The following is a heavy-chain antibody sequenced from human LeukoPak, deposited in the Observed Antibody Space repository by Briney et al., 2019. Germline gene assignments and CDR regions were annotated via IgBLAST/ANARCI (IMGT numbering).Heavy chain of an antibody. V-gene: IGHV4-4*07. D-gene: IGHD4-17*01. CDR1: GGSISSYY. CDR2: IYTSGTT. CDR3: ARLSTVTTSFDY. Sequence: SETLSLTCTVSGGSISSYYWSWIRQPAGKGLEWIGRIYTSGTTHYNPSLKSRVTMSVDASKNQFSLKLSSVTAADTAVYYCARLSTVTTSFDYWGQGTLVTVSS. J-gene: IGHJ4*02.